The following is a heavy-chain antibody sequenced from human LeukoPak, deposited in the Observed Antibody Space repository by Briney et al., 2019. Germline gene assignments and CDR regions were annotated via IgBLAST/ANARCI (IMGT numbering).Heavy chain of an antibody. D-gene: IGHD3-22*01. V-gene: IGHV4-4*09. Sequence: SETLSLTCVVSGAFNSRHYWSWIRQPPGKGLEWIGYISASGRTKYRPALKSRVTISGDTSKNQFSLRLTSVTAADTAVYYCARHRENSYESSHMGFDPWGPGTLVTVSS. CDR2: ISASGRT. CDR3: ARHRENSYESSHMGFDP. CDR1: GAFNSRHY. J-gene: IGHJ5*02.